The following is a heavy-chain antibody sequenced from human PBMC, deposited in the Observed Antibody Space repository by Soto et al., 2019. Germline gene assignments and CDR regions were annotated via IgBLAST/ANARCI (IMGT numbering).Heavy chain of an antibody. V-gene: IGHV1-18*04. CDR1: GYTFTSYG. Sequence: ASLQVSCKASGYTFTSYGISWVRQAPGQGLEWMGWISAYNGNTNYAQKLQGRVTMTTDTSTSTAYMELRSLRSDDTAVYYCARDNIVVVVAAPDYWGQGTLVTVSS. CDR2: ISAYNGNT. CDR3: ARDNIVVVVAAPDY. J-gene: IGHJ4*02. D-gene: IGHD2-15*01.